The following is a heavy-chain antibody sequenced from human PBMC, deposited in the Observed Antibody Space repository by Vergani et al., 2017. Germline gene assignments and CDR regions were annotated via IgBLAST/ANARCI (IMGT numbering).Heavy chain of an antibody. CDR2: VHYSGST. Sequence: QLQVQESGPGLVKPSETLSLTCTVSGDSISGSFYYWGWIRQPPGQGLEWIGTVHYSGSTYYKSSLRSRVTVSVDTSKNQFSLKLRSVTAADTAVYYCARVYSSSWQYYFDSWGQGTLVTVSS. CDR3: ARVYSSSWQYYFDS. J-gene: IGHJ4*02. CDR1: GDSISGSFYY. V-gene: IGHV4-39*07. D-gene: IGHD6-13*01.